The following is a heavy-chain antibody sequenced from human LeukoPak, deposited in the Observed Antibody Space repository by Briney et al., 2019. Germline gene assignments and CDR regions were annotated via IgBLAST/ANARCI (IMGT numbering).Heavy chain of an antibody. J-gene: IGHJ4*02. CDR3: ARDQEDYGDY. CDR1: GYTFTSYG. Sequence: GASVKVSCKPSGYTFTSYGISWVRQAPGQGLEWMGWISAYNGNTNYAQKFQDRVTMTTDTSTSTAYMELRSLRSDDTAMYYCARDQEDYGDYWGQGTLVTGSS. V-gene: IGHV1-18*01. CDR2: ISAYNGNT.